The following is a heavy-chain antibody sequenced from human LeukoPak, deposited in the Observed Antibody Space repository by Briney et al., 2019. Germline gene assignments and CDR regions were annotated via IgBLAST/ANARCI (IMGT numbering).Heavy chain of an antibody. J-gene: IGHJ4*02. V-gene: IGHV3-23*01. CDR2: ISGSGSST. CDR3: AKAPPYCGGDCYSDY. D-gene: IGHD2-21*02. CDR1: GFTFSSYA. Sequence: PGGSLRLSCAASGFTFSSYAMNWVRQAPGKGLEWVSAISGSGSSTYYADSVKGRFTISRDNSKNTLYLQMNSLRAEDTAVYYCAKAPPYCGGDCYSDYWGQGTLVTVSA.